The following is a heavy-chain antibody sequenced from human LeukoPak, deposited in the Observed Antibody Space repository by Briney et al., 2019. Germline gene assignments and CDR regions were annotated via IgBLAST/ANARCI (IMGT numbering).Heavy chain of an antibody. V-gene: IGHV3-74*01. CDR2: IKSDGSNS. Sequence: PGGSLRLSCAASGFTFSTYWMHWVRQAPGTGLVWVSRIKSDGSNSNYADCVKGRFTISRDNAKNTLYLQMNSLRAEDTAVYHCVRVGGRSSIGGDCGGQGTLVTVSS. D-gene: IGHD3-10*01. J-gene: IGHJ4*02. CDR3: VRVGGRSSIGGDC. CDR1: GFTFSTYW.